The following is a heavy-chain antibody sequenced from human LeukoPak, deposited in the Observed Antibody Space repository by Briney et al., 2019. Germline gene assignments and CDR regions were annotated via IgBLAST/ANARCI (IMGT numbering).Heavy chain of an antibody. Sequence: GASVKASCKASGYTFTNYGISWVRQAPGQGLEWMGWISGYNGNTNYAQKFQGRLTMTTHTSTNTAHMELRSLRSDDTAMYYCARDCGYQCLFDYWGQGTLVTVSS. CDR2: ISGYNGNT. V-gene: IGHV1-18*01. CDR1: GYTFTNYG. CDR3: ARDCGYQCLFDY. J-gene: IGHJ4*02. D-gene: IGHD5-12*01.